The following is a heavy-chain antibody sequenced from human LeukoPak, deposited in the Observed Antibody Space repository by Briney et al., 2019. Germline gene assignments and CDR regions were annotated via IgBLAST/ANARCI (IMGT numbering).Heavy chain of an antibody. V-gene: IGHV4-59*12. CDR2: IYYSGST. Sequence: PSETLSLTCTVSGGSISSYYWSWIRQPPGKGLEWIGYIYYSGSTNYNPSLKSRVTISVDTSKNQFSLKLSPVTAVDTAVYYCARWAPYGSGSYYAPHFDYWGQGTLVTVSS. CDR3: ARWAPYGSGSYYAPHFDY. J-gene: IGHJ4*02. D-gene: IGHD3-10*01. CDR1: GGSISSYY.